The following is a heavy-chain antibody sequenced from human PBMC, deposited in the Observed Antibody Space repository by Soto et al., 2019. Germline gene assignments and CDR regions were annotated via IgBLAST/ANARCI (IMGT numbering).Heavy chain of an antibody. J-gene: IGHJ5*02. Sequence: SETLSLTCAVYGGSFSGYYWSWIRQPPGKGLEWIGEINHSGSTNYNPPLKSRVTISIDTSKNQFSLKLSSVTAADTAVYYCARGPITTNPRFDTWGQGTLVTVSS. V-gene: IGHV4-34*01. D-gene: IGHD3-22*01. CDR3: ARGPITTNPRFDT. CDR1: GGSFSGYY. CDR2: INHSGST.